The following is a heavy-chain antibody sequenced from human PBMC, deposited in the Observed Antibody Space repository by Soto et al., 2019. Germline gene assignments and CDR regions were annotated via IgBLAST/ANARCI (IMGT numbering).Heavy chain of an antibody. CDR3: ARFGAAAAHDDN. D-gene: IGHD6-13*01. CDR2: VHFSGST. Sequence: SETLSLTCDVSGFSISENHWSWIRQAPGKGLEWVGYVHFSGSTTYNPSLAPRLNISFDMSKSQVYLQLTSVTAADTAVYYCARFGAAAAHDDNWGRGVLVT. V-gene: IGHV4-59*01. CDR1: GFSISENH. J-gene: IGHJ4*02.